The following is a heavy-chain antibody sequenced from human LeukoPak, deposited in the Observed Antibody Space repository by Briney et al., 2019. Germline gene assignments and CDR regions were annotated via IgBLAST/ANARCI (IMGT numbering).Heavy chain of an antibody. D-gene: IGHD2-2*01. V-gene: IGHV3-66*01. CDR2: IYSGGST. Sequence: GGSLRLSCAASGFTVSSNYMSWVRQAPGKGLEWVSVIYSGGSTYYADSVKGRFTISRDNSKNTLYLQMNSLRAEDTAVYYCARDNAGSDAFDIWGQGAMVTVSS. CDR3: ARDNAGSDAFDI. J-gene: IGHJ3*02. CDR1: GFTVSSNY.